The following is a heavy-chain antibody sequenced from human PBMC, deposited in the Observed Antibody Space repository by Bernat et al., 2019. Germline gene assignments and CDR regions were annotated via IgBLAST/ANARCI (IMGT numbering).Heavy chain of an antibody. J-gene: IGHJ4*02. V-gene: IGHV3-49*04. CDR3: TRAVSSGWYGVIDY. D-gene: IGHD6-19*01. CDR1: GSGFTFGDYA. Sequence: EVQLLESGGGLGQPGQSLRLSCTASGSGFTFGDYAMSWVRQAPGKGLEWVGFIRSKAYGGTTEYAASVRGRFSISGDDSKSIAYLQMNSLKTEDTAVYYCTRAVSSGWYGVIDYWGQGTLVSVSS. CDR2: IRSKAYGGTT.